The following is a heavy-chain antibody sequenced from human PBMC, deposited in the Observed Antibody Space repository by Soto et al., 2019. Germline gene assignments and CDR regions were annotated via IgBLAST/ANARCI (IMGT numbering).Heavy chain of an antibody. J-gene: IGHJ4*02. CDR3: ARIPGNTYYFDF. CDR2: ISSSSTYT. Sequence: GGSLRLSCAASGFTFSDYYVSCVHQAPGKGLEWVSYISSSSTYTNYADSVKGRFTISRDNAKNSLYLQMNSLRAEDTAVYYCARIPGNTYYFDFWGQGALVTVSS. CDR1: GFTFSDYY. V-gene: IGHV3-11*06. D-gene: IGHD1-1*01.